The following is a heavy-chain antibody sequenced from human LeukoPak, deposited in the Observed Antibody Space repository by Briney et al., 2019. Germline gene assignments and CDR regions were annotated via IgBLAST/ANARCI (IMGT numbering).Heavy chain of an antibody. CDR2: ISYDGSNK. J-gene: IGHJ6*02. D-gene: IGHD6-6*01. CDR3: AKTARPYYYYGMDV. Sequence: GGSLRLSCAASGFTFSSYGMHWVRQAPGKGLEWVAVISYDGSNKYYAASVKGRFTISRDNSKNTLYLQMNSLRAEDTAVYYCAKTARPYYYYGMDVWGQGTTVTVSS. V-gene: IGHV3-30*18. CDR1: GFTFSSYG.